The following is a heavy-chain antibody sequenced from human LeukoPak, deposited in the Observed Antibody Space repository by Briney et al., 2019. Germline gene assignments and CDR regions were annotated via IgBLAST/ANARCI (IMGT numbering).Heavy chain of an antibody. J-gene: IGHJ6*02. CDR2: INHEGGGI. D-gene: IGHD1-1*01. CDR1: GFTFGESW. CDR3: ATYINWVAGDV. V-gene: IGHV3-7*01. Sequence: GGSLRLSCAASGFTFGESWMSWVRRVPGQGLEWVAHINHEGGGIQYVDSVKGRFTISRDNAKGSVYLQMNSLRAEDTAIYHCATYINWVAGDVWGQGTTVIVSS.